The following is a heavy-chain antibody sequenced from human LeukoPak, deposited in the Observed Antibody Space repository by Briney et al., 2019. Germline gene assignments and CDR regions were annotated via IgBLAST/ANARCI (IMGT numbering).Heavy chain of an antibody. D-gene: IGHD3-10*01. Sequence: GGSLRLSCAASGFTFRDHYMSWLRQAPGKGLEWVSNISSGGSTVYYADSVKGRFTNSRDNAKNSLSLQMNSLRAEDTAVYYCARDLGITMVRGVIRGGPNWFDPWGQGTLVTVSS. V-gene: IGHV3-11*01. CDR2: ISSGGSTV. J-gene: IGHJ5*02. CDR1: GFTFRDHY. CDR3: ARDLGITMVRGVIRGGPNWFDP.